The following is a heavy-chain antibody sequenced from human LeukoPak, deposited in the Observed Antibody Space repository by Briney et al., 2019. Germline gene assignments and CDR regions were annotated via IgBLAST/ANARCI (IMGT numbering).Heavy chain of an antibody. CDR3: ARDLRIAVAGGFDY. D-gene: IGHD6-19*01. CDR1: GFTFSSYW. CDR2: INTDGSST. V-gene: IGHV3-74*01. Sequence: GGSLRLSCAASGFTFSSYWMHWVRQAPGKGLVWVSRINTDGSSTSYADSVKGRFTISRDNAKSTLYLQMNSLRAEDTAVYYCARDLRIAVAGGFDYWGQGTLVTVPS. J-gene: IGHJ4*02.